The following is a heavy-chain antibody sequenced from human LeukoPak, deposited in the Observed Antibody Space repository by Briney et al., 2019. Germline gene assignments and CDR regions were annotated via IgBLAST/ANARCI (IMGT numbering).Heavy chain of an antibody. CDR3: ARATRTSRYSSGRYDY. CDR1: GGSFSGYY. Sequence: PSETLSFTCAVYGGSFSGYYWSWIRQPPGKGLEWIGEINHSGSTNYNPSLKSRVTISVDTSKNQFSLKLSSVTAADTAVYYCARATRTSRYSSGRYDYWGQGTLVTVSS. V-gene: IGHV4-34*01. D-gene: IGHD6-19*01. J-gene: IGHJ4*02. CDR2: INHSGST.